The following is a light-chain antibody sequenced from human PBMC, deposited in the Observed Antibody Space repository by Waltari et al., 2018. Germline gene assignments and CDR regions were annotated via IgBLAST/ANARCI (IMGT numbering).Light chain of an antibody. CDR2: QDT. V-gene: IGLV3-1*01. CDR1: KLEDKY. Sequence: SYELTQPPSLSVSPGQTATITCSGDKLEDKYVSWYQQKPGQSPVLVIFQDTRRPSGGPGRFSGSSSGNTATLTISGTQTLDEADYYCQAWDSRTFVVFGGGTKVTVL. J-gene: IGLJ2*01. CDR3: QAWDSRTFVV.